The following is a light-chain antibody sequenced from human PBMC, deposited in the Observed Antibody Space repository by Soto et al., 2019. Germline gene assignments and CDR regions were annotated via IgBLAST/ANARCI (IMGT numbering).Light chain of an antibody. CDR3: QQYNTFWT. J-gene: IGKJ1*01. V-gene: IGKV1-5*01. CDR2: DAF. CDR1: QTINNW. Sequence: DIQMAQSPSTLSASVGDRVTIACRSSQTINNWLAWYQQKPGKAPKLLIYDAFSWESGVPSRFSGSGSGTEFTLTISSLRPDDFATYYCQQYNTFWTFGQGTKVDI.